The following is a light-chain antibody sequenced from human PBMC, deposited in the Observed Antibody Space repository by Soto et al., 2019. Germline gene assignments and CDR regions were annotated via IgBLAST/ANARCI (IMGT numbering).Light chain of an antibody. Sequence: QSVLTQPPSASGTPGQRVTIFCSGSSPNIGKSYVYWYQQLPGTAPKLLIHNNNHRPSGVPDRFSGSKSGTSASLAISGLRSEDEAVYYCASWDDRLGAVIFGGGTKLTVL. CDR1: SPNIGKSY. J-gene: IGLJ2*01. V-gene: IGLV1-47*02. CDR3: ASWDDRLGAVI. CDR2: NNN.